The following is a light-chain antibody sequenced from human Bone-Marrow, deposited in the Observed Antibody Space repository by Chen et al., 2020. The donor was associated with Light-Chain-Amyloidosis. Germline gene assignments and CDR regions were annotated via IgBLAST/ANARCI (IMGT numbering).Light chain of an antibody. Sequence: SYVLTQPSSVSVAPGQTATMACGGNNIGSTSVHWSQQTPGQAPLLVVYDDSDRPSGIPERVSGSNSGNTATLTISRVEAGDEADYYCQVWDRSSDRPVFGGGTKLTVL. CDR1: NIGSTS. J-gene: IGLJ3*02. CDR3: QVWDRSSDRPV. V-gene: IGLV3-21*02. CDR2: DDS.